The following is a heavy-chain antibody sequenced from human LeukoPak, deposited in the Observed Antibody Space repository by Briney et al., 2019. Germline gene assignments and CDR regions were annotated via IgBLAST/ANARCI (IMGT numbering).Heavy chain of an antibody. CDR2: ISSSSSYI. CDR3: ARTVANYYDSSGDYPFDY. Sequence: PGGSLRLSCAASGFTFSSYSMNWVRQAPGKGLEWVSSISSSSSYIYYADSVKGRFTISRDNAKNSLYLQMNSLRAEDTAVYYCARTVANYYDSSGDYPFDYWGQGTLVTVSS. J-gene: IGHJ4*02. V-gene: IGHV3-21*01. CDR1: GFTFSSYS. D-gene: IGHD3-22*01.